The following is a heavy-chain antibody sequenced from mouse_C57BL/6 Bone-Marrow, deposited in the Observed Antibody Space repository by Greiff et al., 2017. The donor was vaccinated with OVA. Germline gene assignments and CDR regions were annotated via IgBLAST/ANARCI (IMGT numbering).Heavy chain of an antibody. Sequence: EVQRVESGAGLVKPGGSLKLSCVASGFTFSSYAMSWVRQTPEKRLEWVAYISSGGDYIYYADTVKGRFTISRDNARNTLYLQMSSLKSEDTAMYYCTRDYGSSYAWFAYWGQGTLVTVSA. CDR2: ISSGGDYI. CDR3: TRDYGSSYAWFAY. CDR1: GFTFSSYA. J-gene: IGHJ3*01. V-gene: IGHV5-9-1*02. D-gene: IGHD1-1*01.